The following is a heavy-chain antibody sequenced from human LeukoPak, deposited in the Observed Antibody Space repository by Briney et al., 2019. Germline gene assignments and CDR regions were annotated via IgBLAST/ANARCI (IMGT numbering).Heavy chain of an antibody. J-gene: IGHJ4*02. D-gene: IGHD3-10*01. Sequence: SVKVSCKASGFTFTSSAVQWVRQARGQRLEWIGWIVVGSGNTNYAQKFQERVTITRDMSTSTAYMELSSLRSEDTAVYYCAKGRTYYYGSGSLTNFMWYFDYWGQGTLVTVSS. CDR3: AKGRTYYYGSGSLTNFMWYFDY. CDR1: GFTFTSSA. CDR2: IVVGSGNT. V-gene: IGHV1-58*01.